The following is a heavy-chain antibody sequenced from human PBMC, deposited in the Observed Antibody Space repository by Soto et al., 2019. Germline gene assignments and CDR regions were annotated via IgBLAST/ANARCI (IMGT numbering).Heavy chain of an antibody. Sequence: GSLRLSCAASGFTFTTDWASWVRQAPGKGLEWVANIKRDGSESNYADSVKGRFTISRDNAKNSLYLQMNSLRDEDTAVYYCARALYYYDSNGYYNYWGQGTLVTVSS. V-gene: IGHV3-7*01. J-gene: IGHJ4*02. CDR3: ARALYYYDSNGYYNY. CDR2: IKRDGSES. D-gene: IGHD3-22*01. CDR1: GFTFTTDW.